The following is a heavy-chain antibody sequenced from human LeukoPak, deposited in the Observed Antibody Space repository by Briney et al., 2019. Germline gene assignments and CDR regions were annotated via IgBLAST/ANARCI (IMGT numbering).Heavy chain of an antibody. CDR1: GFTFDDYG. CDR2: INWNGGST. V-gene: IGHV3-20*04. Sequence: GGSLRLSCAASGFTFDDYGMSWVRQAPGKWLEWVSGINWNGGSTGYADSVKGRFTISRDNAKNSLYLQMNSLRAEDTALYYCARDLYDFWRHGYYFDYWGQGTLVTVSS. J-gene: IGHJ4*02. CDR3: ARDLYDFWRHGYYFDY. D-gene: IGHD3-3*01.